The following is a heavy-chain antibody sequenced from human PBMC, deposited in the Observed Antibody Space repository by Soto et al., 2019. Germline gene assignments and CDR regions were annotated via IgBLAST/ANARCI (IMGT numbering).Heavy chain of an antibody. Sequence: GGSLRLSCAASGFTFSSYGMHWVRQAPGKGLEWVAVISYDGSNKYYADSVKGRFTISRDNSKNTLYLQMNSLRAEDTAVYYCAKAMVRGVMVGAFDIWGQGTMVTVSS. V-gene: IGHV3-30*18. D-gene: IGHD3-10*01. J-gene: IGHJ3*02. CDR3: AKAMVRGVMVGAFDI. CDR1: GFTFSSYG. CDR2: ISYDGSNK.